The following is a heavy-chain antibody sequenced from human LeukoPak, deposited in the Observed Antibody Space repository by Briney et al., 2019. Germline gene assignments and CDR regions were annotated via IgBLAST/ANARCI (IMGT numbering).Heavy chain of an antibody. CDR3: ARPSGGHYDSSGYTGPFDY. CDR1: GYSFTSYW. J-gene: IGHJ4*02. V-gene: IGHV5-51*01. D-gene: IGHD3-22*01. CDR2: IYPGDSDT. Sequence: GESLKISCKGSGYSFTSYWIGWVRQMPGKGLEWMGIIYPGDSDTRYSPSFQGQVTISADKSISTAYLQWSSLKASDTAMYYCARPSGGHYDSSGYTGPFDYWGQGTLVTVSS.